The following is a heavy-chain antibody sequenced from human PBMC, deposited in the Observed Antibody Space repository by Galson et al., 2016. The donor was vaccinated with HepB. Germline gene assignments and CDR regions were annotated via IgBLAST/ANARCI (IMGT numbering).Heavy chain of an antibody. J-gene: IGHJ4*02. V-gene: IGHV3-53*01. CDR3: TKRCMTNTCHNADDF. D-gene: IGHD2-8*01. Sequence: SLRLSCAASGFTVSNNYMSWVRQAPGKGLEWVSTIGGDGATFYGDSVKGRFTTSRDDSKSTLYLRMDSLRVEDTATYHCTKRCMTNTCHNADDFWGQGALVTVSS. CDR2: IGGDGAT. CDR1: GFTVSNNY.